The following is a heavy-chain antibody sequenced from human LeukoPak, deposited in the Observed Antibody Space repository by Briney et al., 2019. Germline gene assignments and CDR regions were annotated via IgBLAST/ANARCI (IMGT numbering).Heavy chain of an antibody. CDR2: ISYDGSNK. V-gene: IGHV3-30*03. CDR3: ARAVEQWLVGLGY. J-gene: IGHJ4*02. CDR1: GFTFSNYG. Sequence: GGSLRLSCAASGFTFSNYGMHWVRQAPGKGLEWVAVISYDGSNKYYADSVKGRFTISRDNSKNTLYLQMNSLRAEDTAVYYCARAVEQWLVGLGYWGQGTLVTVSS. D-gene: IGHD6-19*01.